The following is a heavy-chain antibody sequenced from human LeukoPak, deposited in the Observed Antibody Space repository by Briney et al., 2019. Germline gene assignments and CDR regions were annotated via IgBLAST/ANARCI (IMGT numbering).Heavy chain of an antibody. V-gene: IGHV3-23*01. CDR3: AKGVAAAVYRANY. J-gene: IGHJ4*02. D-gene: IGHD6-13*01. Sequence: AGSLRLSCAASGFTFSSYAMSWFRQAPGKGLQWVSAITGSGGTTYYADSVNGRFTISRDNSKNTLYLQMNSLRADDTAVYYCAKGVAAAVYRANYWGQGTLVTVSS. CDR2: ITGSGGTT. CDR1: GFTFSSYA.